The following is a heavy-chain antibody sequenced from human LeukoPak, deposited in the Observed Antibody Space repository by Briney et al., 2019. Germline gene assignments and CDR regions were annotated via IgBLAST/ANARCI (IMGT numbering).Heavy chain of an antibody. CDR3: ARDLRGLGDYFDY. D-gene: IGHD1-26*01. J-gene: IGHJ4*02. Sequence: GASVKVSCKASGYPFTGYFIHWVRQAPGQGLEWMGWINPDSGGTSYPPKFQGRVTMTRDTSISTAYMEVSGLRPDDTAVYYCARDLRGLGDYFDYWGQGTLVTVSS. CDR2: INPDSGGT. CDR1: GYPFTGYF. V-gene: IGHV1-2*02.